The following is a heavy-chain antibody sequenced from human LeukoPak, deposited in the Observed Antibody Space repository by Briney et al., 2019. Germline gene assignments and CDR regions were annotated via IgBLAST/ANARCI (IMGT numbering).Heavy chain of an antibody. Sequence: SQTLSLTCAVSGGSISSGGYSWSWIRQPPGKGLEWIGYIYYSGSTNYNPSLKSRVTISVDTSKNQFSLKLSSVTAADTAVYYCARDGSGSLYYYYGMDVWGQGTTVTVSS. V-gene: IGHV4-61*08. J-gene: IGHJ6*02. D-gene: IGHD3-10*01. CDR3: ARDGSGSLYYYYGMDV. CDR1: GGSISSGGYS. CDR2: IYYSGST.